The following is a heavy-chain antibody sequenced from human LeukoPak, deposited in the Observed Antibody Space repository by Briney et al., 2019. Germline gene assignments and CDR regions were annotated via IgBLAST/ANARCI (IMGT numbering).Heavy chain of an antibody. J-gene: IGHJ5*02. CDR2: ISAYNGNT. D-gene: IGHD2-15*01. V-gene: IGHV1-18*01. CDR1: GYTFTSYG. CDR3: ARQGCSGGSCYFSWFDP. Sequence: ASVKVSCKASGYTFTSYGISWVRQAPGQGLEWMGWISAYNGNTNYAQKLQGRVTMTTDTSTSTAYLQWSSLKASDTAMYYCARQGCSGGSCYFSWFDPWGQGTLVTVSS.